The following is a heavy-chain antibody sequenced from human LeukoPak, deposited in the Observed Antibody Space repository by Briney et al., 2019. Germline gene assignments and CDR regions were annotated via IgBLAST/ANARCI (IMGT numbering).Heavy chain of an antibody. CDR3: ARRGDGGRSFDY. CDR1: GFTVSSSY. Sequence: PGWSLRLSCAASGFTVSSSYMSWVRQAPGKGLEWVSLIYGGGSTYYADSVKGRFTISRDNSKNTLYLQVNSLRAEDTAVYYCARRGDGGRSFDYWGQGTLVTVSS. CDR2: IYGGGST. J-gene: IGHJ4*02. V-gene: IGHV3-53*01. D-gene: IGHD4-23*01.